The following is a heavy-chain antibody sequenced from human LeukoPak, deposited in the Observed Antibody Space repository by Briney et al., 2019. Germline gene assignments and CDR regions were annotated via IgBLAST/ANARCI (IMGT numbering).Heavy chain of an antibody. CDR2: IKQDGSEK. CDR1: GFTFSSHW. Sequence: GGSLRLSCAASGFTFSSHWMTWVRQAPGKGLEWVANIKQDGSEKYYVDSVKGRFTISRDNAKNSLYLQMNSLRAEDTAVYYCARDLDYGGNLPYYWGQGTLVTVSS. D-gene: IGHD4-23*01. CDR3: ARDLDYGGNLPYY. J-gene: IGHJ4*02. V-gene: IGHV3-7*01.